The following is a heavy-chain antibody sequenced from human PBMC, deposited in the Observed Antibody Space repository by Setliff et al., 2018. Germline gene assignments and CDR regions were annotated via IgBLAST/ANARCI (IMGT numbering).Heavy chain of an antibody. Sequence: SGPTLVNPPQTLMVTCSFPGFPFSTSGVGVGWIRQPPGKALEWLAIIYWYDEKRYSHSLNNRLSITKDTSKNQVVLTMTNMDPVDTATYYCAHRHNGYDDDAFDIWGQGTMVTVSS. J-gene: IGHJ3*02. CDR3: AHRHNGYDDDAFDI. V-gene: IGHV2-5*01. CDR1: GFPFSTSGVG. D-gene: IGHD5-12*01. CDR2: IYWYDEK.